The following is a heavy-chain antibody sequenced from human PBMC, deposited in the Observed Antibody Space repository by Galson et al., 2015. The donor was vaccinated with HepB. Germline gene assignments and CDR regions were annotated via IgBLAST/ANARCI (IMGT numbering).Heavy chain of an antibody. CDR1: GLSLSTTRGG. J-gene: IGHJ5*02. CDR3: AHSRGYGSGYWFDP. Sequence: PSLVKPTQTLTLTCTFSGLSLSTTRGGVAWIRQPPGKALEWLALIYWSDDKRHSPSLKSRLTITKDTSKNQVVLTMTNMDPVDTGTYYCAHSRGYGSGYWFDPWGQGTQVTVSS. D-gene: IGHD3-10*01. CDR2: IYWSDDK. V-gene: IGHV2-5*01.